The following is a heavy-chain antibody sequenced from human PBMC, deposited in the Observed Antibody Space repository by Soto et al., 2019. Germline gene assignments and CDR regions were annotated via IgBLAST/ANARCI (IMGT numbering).Heavy chain of an antibody. J-gene: IGHJ5*02. D-gene: IGHD1-7*01. V-gene: IGHV1-8*01. CDR1: GYTFTNYD. CDR3: TSGRYNWHYGFWFDP. Sequence: ASVKVSCKASGYTFTNYDINWVRQATGQGLEWMGWLNPNSGNTGYAQKFQGRVTMTRNTSISTAYMELSSLRSEDTAMYYCTSGRYNWHYGFWFDPWGQGTLVTVSS. CDR2: LNPNSGNT.